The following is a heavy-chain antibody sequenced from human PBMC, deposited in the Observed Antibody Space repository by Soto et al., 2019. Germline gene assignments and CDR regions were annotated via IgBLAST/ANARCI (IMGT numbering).Heavy chain of an antibody. V-gene: IGHV4-59*01. CDR1: GASINDYYY. CDR2: IYDGDST. Sequence: SETLSLTCSVSGASINDYYYWSWIRQPPGKGLEWIGYIYDGDSTTYNPFLESRVTISLDTSKNQFSLKLSSVTAADTAVYYCARAYGGYADYWGQGALVTVSS. CDR3: ARAYGGYADY. D-gene: IGHD5-12*01. J-gene: IGHJ4*02.